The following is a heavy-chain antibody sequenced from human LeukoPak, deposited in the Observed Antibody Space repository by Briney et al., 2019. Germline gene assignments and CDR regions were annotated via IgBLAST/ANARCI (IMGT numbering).Heavy chain of an antibody. CDR3: ASAMMGFDSSGYYTAAYFEH. CDR1: GMMFSSYE. CDR2: ISSSGNTR. J-gene: IGHJ4*02. Sequence: GGSLRLSCSASGMMFSSYEMYWVRQAPGKGLEWVSDISSSGNTRNYADSVKGRFTISRDNAKKTLHLQMNSLRGDDTAIYYCASAMMGFDSSGYYTAAYFEHWGQGTRITVSS. D-gene: IGHD3-22*01. V-gene: IGHV3-48*03.